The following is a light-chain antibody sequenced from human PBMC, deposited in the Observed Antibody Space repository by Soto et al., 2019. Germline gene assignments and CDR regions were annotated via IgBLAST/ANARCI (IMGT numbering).Light chain of an antibody. CDR2: KAS. V-gene: IGKV1-5*03. Sequence: DIQMTQSPSTLSASVGDRVTITRRASQSISSRLAWYQQKPGKAPKLLIYKASSLESGVPSRFSGSGSGTEFTLTISSLQPDDFATYYCQQYNSYPWTFGQGTKVEIK. CDR1: QSISSR. J-gene: IGKJ1*01. CDR3: QQYNSYPWT.